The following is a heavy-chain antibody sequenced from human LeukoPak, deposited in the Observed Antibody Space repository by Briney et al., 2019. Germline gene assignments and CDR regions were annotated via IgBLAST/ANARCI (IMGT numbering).Heavy chain of an antibody. CDR3: ARDVFTMIVAGSYNWFDP. Sequence: SETLSLTCTVSGGSISSGGYYWSWIRQHPGKGLEWIGYIYYSGSTYYNPSLKSRVTISVDTSKNQFSLTLRSVTAADTAVYYCARDVFTMIVAGSYNWFDPWGQGTLVTVSS. CDR1: GGSISSGGYY. D-gene: IGHD3-22*01. J-gene: IGHJ5*02. V-gene: IGHV4-31*03. CDR2: IYYSGST.